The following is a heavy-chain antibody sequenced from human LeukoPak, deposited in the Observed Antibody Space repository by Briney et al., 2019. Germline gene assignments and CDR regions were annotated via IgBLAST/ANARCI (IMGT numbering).Heavy chain of an antibody. Sequence: GASVKVSCKASGYTFTSYGISWVRQAPGQGLEWMGWISVYNGDTQYAQKVQDRVIMTTDASTSTAYLELRSLKSDDMAVYYCARVSSSSWVGPAGYWGPGTLVTVSS. V-gene: IGHV1-18*03. CDR2: ISVYNGDT. J-gene: IGHJ4*02. CDR1: GYTFTSYG. CDR3: ARVSSSSWVGPAGY. D-gene: IGHD6-13*01.